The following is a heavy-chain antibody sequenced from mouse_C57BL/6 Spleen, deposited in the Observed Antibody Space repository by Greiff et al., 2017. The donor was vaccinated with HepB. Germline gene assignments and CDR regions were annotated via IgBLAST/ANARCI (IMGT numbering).Heavy chain of an antibody. CDR1: GYTFTSYW. V-gene: IGHV1-52*01. CDR3: ASFITTVSDY. CDR2: IDPSDSET. J-gene: IGHJ2*01. D-gene: IGHD1-1*01. Sequence: VQLQQPGAELVRPGSSVKLSCKASGYTFTSYWMHWVKQRPIQGLEWIGNIDPSDSETHYNQKFKDKATLTVDKSSSTAYMQLSSLTSEDPAVYYCASFITTVSDYWGQGTTLTVSS.